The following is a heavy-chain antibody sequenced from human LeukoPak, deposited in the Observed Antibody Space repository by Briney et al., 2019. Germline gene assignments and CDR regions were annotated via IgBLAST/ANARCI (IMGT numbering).Heavy chain of an antibody. V-gene: IGHV3-23*01. CDR3: ARDWKCDC. D-gene: IGHD1-1*01. Sequence: QSGGSLRLSCAASGFIFRNYAMTWVRQAPGKGLEWVSAISSSGDETSYADSVKGRFTISRDNSKNTVYLHMSSLRVEDTAVYSCARDWKCDCWGQGTLVTVS. CDR1: GFIFRNYA. J-gene: IGHJ4*02. CDR2: ISSSGDET.